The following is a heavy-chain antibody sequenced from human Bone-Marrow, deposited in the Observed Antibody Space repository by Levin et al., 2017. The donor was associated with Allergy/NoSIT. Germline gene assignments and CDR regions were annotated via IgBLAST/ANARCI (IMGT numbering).Heavy chain of an antibody. CDR1: GFTFDPYG. CDR3: AKMLLLEAFDY. D-gene: IGHD2-21*01. Sequence: GGSLRLSCAASGFTFDPYGMSWVRQSPGKGLEWVATVSGGGDSTYYADSVKGRFTISRDNSKSTLFLQMNSLRAEDTAIYYCAKMLLLEAFDYWGQGTPVTVSS. V-gene: IGHV3-23*01. J-gene: IGHJ4*02. CDR2: VSGGGDST.